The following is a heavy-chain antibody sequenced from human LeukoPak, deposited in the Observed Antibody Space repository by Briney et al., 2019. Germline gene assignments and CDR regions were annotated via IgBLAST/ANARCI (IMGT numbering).Heavy chain of an antibody. J-gene: IGHJ6*02. Sequence: ASVKVSCEASGGTFSSYAISWVRQAPGQGLEWMGGIILIFGTANYAQEFQGRVTITSDESTSTAYMELSSLRSEDTAVYYCARDHGSGSYYYYYYGMDVWGQGTTVSVSS. CDR1: GGTFSSYA. CDR2: IILIFGTA. CDR3: ARDHGSGSYYYYYYGMDV. V-gene: IGHV1-69*01. D-gene: IGHD3-10*01.